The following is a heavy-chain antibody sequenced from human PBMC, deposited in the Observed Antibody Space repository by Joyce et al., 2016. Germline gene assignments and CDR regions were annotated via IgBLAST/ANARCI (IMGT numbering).Heavy chain of an antibody. J-gene: IGHJ4*02. V-gene: IGHV1-24*01. D-gene: IGHD3-16*01. Sequence: QVQLVQSGAEVKKPGASVRVSCKVSGDTLTELSMHWVRQAPGKGLEWMGGFYPEDGETIYAQKFQGRVTMTEDTSTDIAYMELSSLRSDDTAVYYCAGGIGSTFDYWGQGTLVTVSS. CDR2: FYPEDGET. CDR1: GDTLTELS. CDR3: AGGIGSTFDY.